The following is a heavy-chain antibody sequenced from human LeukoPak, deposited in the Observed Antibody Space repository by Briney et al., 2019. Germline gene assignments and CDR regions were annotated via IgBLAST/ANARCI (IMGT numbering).Heavy chain of an antibody. J-gene: IGHJ5*02. D-gene: IGHD3-10*01. Sequence: GGSLRLSCAASGFTFSSYGMNWVRQAPGKGLECVTLISYDGSHKDYADSVKGRFTISRDNSKNTLYLQMNSLRAEDTAVYYCARDPDYYGSGGFDPWGQGTLVTVSS. CDR3: ARDPDYYGSGGFDP. V-gene: IGHV3-30*03. CDR2: ISYDGSHK. CDR1: GFTFSSYG.